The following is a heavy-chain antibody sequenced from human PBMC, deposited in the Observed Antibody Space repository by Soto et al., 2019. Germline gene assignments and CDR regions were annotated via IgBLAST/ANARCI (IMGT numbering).Heavy chain of an antibody. D-gene: IGHD3-22*01. CDR2: TYYRSRWYF. V-gene: IGHV6-1*01. Sequence: SQTLSLTCDISGDSVSTNTATWDWIRQSPSRGLEWLGRTYYRSRWYFDYAVSVKSRITISPDISNNQVSLQLTSVTPDDTAIYYCEKLIENSWLDSWGRGTLFTVS. CDR3: EKLIENSWLDS. J-gene: IGHJ5*01. CDR1: GDSVSTNTAT.